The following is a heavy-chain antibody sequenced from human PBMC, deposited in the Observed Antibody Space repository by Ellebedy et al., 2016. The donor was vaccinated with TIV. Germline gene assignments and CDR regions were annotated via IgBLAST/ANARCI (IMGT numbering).Heavy chain of an antibody. CDR3: VRDHMWAFDY. V-gene: IGHV3-48*01. J-gene: IGHJ4*02. D-gene: IGHD1-26*01. CDR1: GFTFSSFS. Sequence: GGSLRLSCAASGFTFSSFSMNWVRQAPGKGLEWVSYTSYNGDFIEYADSVKGRFTLSRDAAKNTLYLQMNSLRAEDTAVYYCVRDHMWAFDYWGQGALVSVSS. CDR2: TSYNGDFI.